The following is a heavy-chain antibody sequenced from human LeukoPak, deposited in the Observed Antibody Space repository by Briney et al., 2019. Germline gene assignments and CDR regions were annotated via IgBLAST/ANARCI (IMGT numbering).Heavy chain of an antibody. CDR2: IKQDGSEI. J-gene: IGHJ4*02. Sequence: GGSLRLSCAASGFTFSSYSMNWVRQAPGKGLEWVANIKQDGSEIYYVDSVKGRFTISRDNAKNSLYLQMNSLRAEDTAVYYCARDKVVGATIFDYWGQGTLVTVSS. CDR1: GFTFSSYS. D-gene: IGHD1-26*01. CDR3: ARDKVVGATIFDY. V-gene: IGHV3-7*03.